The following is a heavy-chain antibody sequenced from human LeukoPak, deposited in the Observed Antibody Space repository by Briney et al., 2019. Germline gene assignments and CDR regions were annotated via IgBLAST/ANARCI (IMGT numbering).Heavy chain of an antibody. CDR3: ARDRARYYDSSGYHSPNWFDP. CDR2: ISSSSSTI. V-gene: IGHV3-48*01. D-gene: IGHD3-22*01. Sequence: GGSLRLSCAASGFTFSSYSMNWVRQAPGKGLEWVSYISSSSSTIYYADSVKGRFTISRDNAKNSLYLQMDSLRAEDTAVYYCARDRARYYDSSGYHSPNWFDPWGQGTLVTVSS. CDR1: GFTFSSYS. J-gene: IGHJ5*02.